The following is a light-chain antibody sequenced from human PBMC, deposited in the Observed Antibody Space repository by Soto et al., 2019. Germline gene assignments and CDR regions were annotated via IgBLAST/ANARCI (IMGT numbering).Light chain of an antibody. Sequence: EIVMTQSPATLSVSPGERAPLSCRASQSVGSGLSWYQQKPGQAPRLLIYGASTRATGIPARFSGSGSETDFTLTITSLEPEDFAVYYCQQRNNWPPITFGQGTRLAI. CDR3: QQRNNWPPIT. V-gene: IGKV3-15*01. CDR2: GAS. J-gene: IGKJ5*01. CDR1: QSVGSG.